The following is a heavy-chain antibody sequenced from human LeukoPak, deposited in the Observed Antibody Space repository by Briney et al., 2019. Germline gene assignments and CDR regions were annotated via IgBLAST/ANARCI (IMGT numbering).Heavy chain of an antibody. Sequence: ETLSLTCAVYGGSFSGYYWSWIRQPPGKGLEWIGEINHSGSTNYNPSLKSRVTISVDTSKNQFSLKLSSVTAADTAVYYCARHRCSGGSCYPMNWFDPWGQGTLVTVSS. V-gene: IGHV4-34*01. CDR2: INHSGST. D-gene: IGHD2-15*01. CDR1: GGSFSGYY. CDR3: ARHRCSGGSCYPMNWFDP. J-gene: IGHJ5*02.